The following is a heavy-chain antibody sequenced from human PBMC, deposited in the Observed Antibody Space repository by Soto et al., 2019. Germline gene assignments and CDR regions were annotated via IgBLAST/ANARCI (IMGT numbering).Heavy chain of an antibody. J-gene: IGHJ3*02. CDR1: GGSISSGGYY. CDR3: ARGCSGGSCYPYDAFDN. D-gene: IGHD2-15*01. CDR2: IYYSGST. V-gene: IGHV4-31*03. Sequence: QVQLQESGPGLVKPSQTLSLTCTVSGGSISSGGYYWSWIRQHPGKGLEWIGYIYYSGSTYYNPSLKSRVTISVDTSKNQFSLKLSSVTAADTAVYYCARGCSGGSCYPYDAFDNWGQGTMVTVSS.